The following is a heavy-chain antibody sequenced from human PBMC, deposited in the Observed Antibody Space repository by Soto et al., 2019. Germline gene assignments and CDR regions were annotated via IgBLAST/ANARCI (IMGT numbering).Heavy chain of an antibody. CDR2: IIPRVAAP. CDR1: GGTFSSFA. D-gene: IGHD3-10*01. V-gene: IGHV1-69*13. J-gene: IGHJ6*02. Sequence: ASVKVSCKTSGGTFSSFAISWVRLAPGQGLEWMGVIIPRVAAPTYALRFQGRVSITADESTSTAYMELNSLTSDDTAVYYCARDRVMRGNSFYYGMDVWGQGSTVTVSS. CDR3: ARDRVMRGNSFYYGMDV.